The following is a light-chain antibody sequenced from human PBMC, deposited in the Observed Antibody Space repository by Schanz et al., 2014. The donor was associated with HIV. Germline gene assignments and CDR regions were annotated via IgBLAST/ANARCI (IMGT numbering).Light chain of an antibody. J-gene: IGLJ2*01. CDR2: DGS. Sequence: QSALTQPASVSGSPGQSITISCTGTSSDVGGYNYVSWFQQHPGQAPQLMIFDGSERPSGVSNRFSGSKSGNTASLTISGLQAEDEADYYCCSYAGSNVVFGGGTKLTVL. CDR1: SSDVGGYNY. CDR3: CSYAGSNVV. V-gene: IGLV2-23*01.